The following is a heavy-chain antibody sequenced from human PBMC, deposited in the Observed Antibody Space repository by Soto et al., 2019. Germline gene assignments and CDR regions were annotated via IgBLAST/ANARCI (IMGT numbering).Heavy chain of an antibody. CDR2: IYPGDSDT. J-gene: IGHJ4*02. Sequence: GESLKISCKGSGYSFTSYWIGWVRQMPGKGLEWMGIIYPGDSDTRYSPSFQGQVTISADKSISTAYLQWSSLKASDTAMYYCARPAYYYGSGSLGVPVTDYRGQGTLVSSPQ. V-gene: IGHV5-51*01. D-gene: IGHD3-10*01. CDR3: ARPAYYYGSGSLGVPVTDY. CDR1: GYSFTSYW.